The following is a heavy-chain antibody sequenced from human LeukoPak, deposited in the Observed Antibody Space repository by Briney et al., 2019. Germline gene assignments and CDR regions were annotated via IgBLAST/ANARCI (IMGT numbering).Heavy chain of an antibody. CDR1: GFSFRNFW. CDR2: INSDGSGA. Sequence: GGSLRLSCAASGFSFRNFWMHWVRQPPGKGLEWVSSINSDGSGATYADSVKGRFTISRDNAKNTLYLQMNSLRAEDTAVYYCAKDRRELNYYYYYMDVWGKGTTVTVSS. V-gene: IGHV3-74*03. D-gene: IGHD1-26*01. J-gene: IGHJ6*03. CDR3: AKDRRELNYYYYYMDV.